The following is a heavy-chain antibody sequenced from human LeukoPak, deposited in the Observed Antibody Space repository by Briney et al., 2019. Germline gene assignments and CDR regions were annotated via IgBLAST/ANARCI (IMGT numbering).Heavy chain of an antibody. D-gene: IGHD6-19*01. CDR2: INQAGSEK. V-gene: IGHV3-7*01. J-gene: IGHJ4*02. Sequence: GGSLRLSCAAAGFTFTGYWMNWVRQAPGKGLEWVANINQAGSEKYYVDSVKGRFTIFRDNAKNSLHLQINSLTAKDTAVYYCARDDSSGWFYYWGQGTLVTVSS. CDR3: ARDDSSGWFYY. CDR1: GFTFTGYW.